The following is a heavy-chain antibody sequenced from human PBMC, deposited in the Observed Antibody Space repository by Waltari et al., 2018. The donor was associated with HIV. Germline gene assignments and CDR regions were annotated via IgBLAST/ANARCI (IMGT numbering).Heavy chain of an antibody. Sequence: QVHLVQSGPEVKKPGASVKVSCKTSGYSFTTSGISWVRRAPGQGLDWMGWISTYDGKTNYTQELQGRLNMTTDTSASTAYMELRSLRSDDSAIYYCARVPSVIAVVIAVAHSYFDHWGQGTLVTVSS. D-gene: IGHD2-15*01. CDR1: GYSFTTSG. J-gene: IGHJ4*02. CDR2: ISTYDGKT. V-gene: IGHV1-18*01. CDR3: ARVPSVIAVVIAVAHSYFDH.